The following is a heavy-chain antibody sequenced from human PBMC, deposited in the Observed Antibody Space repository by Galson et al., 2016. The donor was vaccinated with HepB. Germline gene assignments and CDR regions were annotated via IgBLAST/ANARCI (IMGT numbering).Heavy chain of an antibody. J-gene: IGHJ4*01. D-gene: IGHD6-13*01. CDR2: ISSGGRT. V-gene: IGHV3-53*01. CDR1: GFTVSSNF. CDR3: AKAGICSWCFDS. Sequence: SLRLSCAATGFTVSSNFIIWVRQAPGKGLEWVSVISSGGRTYYADSVKGRFTISRDTSKNTVYLQMNSLRREDMAVYYFAKAGICSWCFDSWGHGTLVTVSS.